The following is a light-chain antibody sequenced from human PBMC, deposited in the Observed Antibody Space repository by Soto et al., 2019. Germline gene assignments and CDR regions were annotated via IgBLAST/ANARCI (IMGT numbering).Light chain of an antibody. CDR2: KAS. V-gene: IGKV1-5*03. CDR1: QSPSGW. Sequence: DIQLTQSPSTLSASVGDRVVITCRASQSPSGWLAWYQQKPGKAPKLLIYKASTLVIGVPSRFRVSGSGTAFTLTISSLQPDDFAPYYRQQWIGFSWPFGQGTKVEI. CDR3: QQWIGFSWP. J-gene: IGKJ1*01.